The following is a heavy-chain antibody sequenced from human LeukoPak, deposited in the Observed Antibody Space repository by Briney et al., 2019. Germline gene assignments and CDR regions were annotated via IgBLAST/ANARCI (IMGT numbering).Heavy chain of an antibody. CDR2: ISPKSGGT. D-gene: IGHD3-10*01. CDR3: ARKSSGTFFN. V-gene: IGHV1-2*02. Sequence: ASVKVSCKASGYTFPDYYIHWVRQAPGQGLEWVGRISPKSGGTDYAQNVQGRVSMTRDTSINTAYMELSSLRSDDTAVFYCARKSSGTFFNWGQGTLVTVSS. J-gene: IGHJ4*02. CDR1: GYTFPDYY.